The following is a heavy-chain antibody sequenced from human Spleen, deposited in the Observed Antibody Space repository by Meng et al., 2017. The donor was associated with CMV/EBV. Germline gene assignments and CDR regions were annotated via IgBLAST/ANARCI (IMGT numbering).Heavy chain of an antibody. CDR2: IIHGGSP. J-gene: IGHJ4*02. CDR1: GGSLSGAY. CDR3: ARRPTGIDY. V-gene: IGHV4-34*09. D-gene: IGHD2-8*02. Sequence: QGQRQESGPGLVKTSQTLSLTCTVNGGSLSGAYWNWIRQPPGKGLEWIGEIIHGGSPSYNPSLKSRVTISIDTSKNQLSLMLSSVTAADTAVYYCARRPTGIDYWGQGTLVTVSS.